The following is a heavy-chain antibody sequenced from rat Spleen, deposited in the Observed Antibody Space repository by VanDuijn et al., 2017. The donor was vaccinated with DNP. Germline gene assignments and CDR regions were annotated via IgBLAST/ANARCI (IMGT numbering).Heavy chain of an antibody. V-gene: IGHV10-5*01. CDR1: GFTFSNAA. CDR3: TAAGSAMDA. Sequence: VQVVESGGGLVQPKESLKISCAASGFTFSNAAMYWVRQAPGKGLEWVARISTKPNHYATYYADSVKGRFTISRDDSKSMVYLQMDNLKTEDTAMYYCTAAGSAMDAWGQGTSVTVSS. J-gene: IGHJ4*01. CDR2: ISTKPNHYAT. D-gene: IGHD5-1*01.